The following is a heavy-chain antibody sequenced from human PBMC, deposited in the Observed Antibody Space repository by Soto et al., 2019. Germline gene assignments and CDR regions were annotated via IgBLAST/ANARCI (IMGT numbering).Heavy chain of an antibody. D-gene: IGHD1-26*01. J-gene: IGHJ4*02. CDR3: AHRQIVGAAI. Sequence: SETLSLTCSVSGGSIKNYYWNWIRQAPGKGLEWIGYIYYSGSTNYHPSLRGRVTISVDTSKNQFSLKLTSVTAADTAVYYCAHRQIVGAAIWGQRTLVTVSS. CDR1: GGSIKNYY. V-gene: IGHV4-59*01. CDR2: IYYSGST.